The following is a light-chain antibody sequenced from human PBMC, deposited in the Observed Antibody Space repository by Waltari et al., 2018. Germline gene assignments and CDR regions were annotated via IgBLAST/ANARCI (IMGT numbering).Light chain of an antibody. CDR3: AAWDDSLSGLWV. CDR1: SSNIGSNY. J-gene: IGLJ3*02. CDR2: RNN. V-gene: IGLV1-47*01. Sequence: QSVLTQPPSASGTPGQRVTISCSGSSSNIGSNYVYWYQQLPGTAPKHLIYRNNQRPSGVPDRFSGSESGTSASLAISGLRSEDEADYYCAAWDDSLSGLWVFGGGTKLTVL.